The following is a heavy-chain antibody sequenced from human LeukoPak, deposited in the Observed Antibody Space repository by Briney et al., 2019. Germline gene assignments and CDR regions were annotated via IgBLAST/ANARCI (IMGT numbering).Heavy chain of an antibody. CDR1: GGSFSGYY. D-gene: IGHD1-14*01. Sequence: PSETLSLTCAVYGGSFSGYYWSWIRQPPGKGLEWIGEINHSGSTNYNPSLESRVTISVDTSKNQFSLKLSSVTAADTAVYYCARVGMEADYYYYYGKDVWGKGTTVTVSS. V-gene: IGHV4-34*01. CDR3: ARVGMEADYYYYYGKDV. CDR2: INHSGST. J-gene: IGHJ6*04.